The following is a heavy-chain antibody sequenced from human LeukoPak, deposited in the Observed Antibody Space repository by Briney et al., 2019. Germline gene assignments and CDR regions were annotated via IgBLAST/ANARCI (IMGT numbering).Heavy chain of an antibody. CDR1: GGSISSGDYY. D-gene: IGHD3-22*01. Sequence: SETLSLTCTVSGGSISSGDYYWSWIRQPPGKGLEWIGYIYYGGCTYYSPSLKSRVTISVDTSKNLFSLKLSSVSAADTAVYYCARHFSGYDAFDIWGQGTMVTVSS. CDR3: ARHFSGYDAFDI. V-gene: IGHV4-39*01. CDR2: IYYGGCT. J-gene: IGHJ3*02.